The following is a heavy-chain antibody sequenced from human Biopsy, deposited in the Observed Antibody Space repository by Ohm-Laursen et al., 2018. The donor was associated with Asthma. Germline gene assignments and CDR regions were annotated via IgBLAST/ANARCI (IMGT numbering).Heavy chain of an antibody. CDR1: GGSFSGYY. CDR2: INHSGST. CDR3: ARAGQCSSTSCYNPGWFDP. D-gene: IGHD2-2*01. V-gene: IGHV4-34*01. J-gene: IGHJ5*02. Sequence: GTLSLTCAVYGGSFSGYYWSWIRQPPGKGLEWIGEINHSGSTNYNQSLKSRVTISVDTSKIQFSLKVSSVTAADTAVYYCARAGQCSSTSCYNPGWFDPWGQGTLVTVSS.